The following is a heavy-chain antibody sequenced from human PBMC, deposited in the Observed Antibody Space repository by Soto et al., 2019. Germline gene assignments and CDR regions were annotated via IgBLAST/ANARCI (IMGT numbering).Heavy chain of an antibody. J-gene: IGHJ4*02. Sequence: ASVKVSCKASGYTFTSYAIHWVRQAPGQRLEWMGWINAGNGNTKYSQKFQGRVTVTRDTSASTAYMELSSLRSEDTAVYYCARGITLPTPLDYWGQGTLVXVSS. D-gene: IGHD1-20*01. CDR1: GYTFTSYA. CDR2: INAGNGNT. V-gene: IGHV1-3*01. CDR3: ARGITLPTPLDY.